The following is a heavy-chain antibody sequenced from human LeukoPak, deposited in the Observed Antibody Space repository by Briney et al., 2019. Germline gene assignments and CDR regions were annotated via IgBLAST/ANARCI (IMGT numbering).Heavy chain of an antibody. J-gene: IGHJ6*03. CDR3: AKGGARPTGYYYYMDV. Sequence: GGSLRLSCAASGFTVSSNYMSWVRQAPGKGLEWVSVIYSGGSTYYADSVKGRFTISRDNSKNTLFLQMNSLTAEDTAVYYCAKGGARPTGYYYYMDVWGKGTTVTVSS. V-gene: IGHV3-66*01. CDR2: IYSGGST. CDR1: GFTVSSNY.